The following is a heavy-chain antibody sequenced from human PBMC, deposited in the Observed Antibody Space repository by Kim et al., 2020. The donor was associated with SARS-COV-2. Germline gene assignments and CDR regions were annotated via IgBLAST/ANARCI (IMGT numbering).Heavy chain of an antibody. V-gene: IGHV3-48*04. CDR2: STSTI. Sequence: STSTIYYADSVKGRFPISRDNAKNSLYLQMNSLRAEDTAVYYCASGNGGLWGQGTLVAVSS. D-gene: IGHD2-15*01. J-gene: IGHJ4*02. CDR3: ASGNGGL.